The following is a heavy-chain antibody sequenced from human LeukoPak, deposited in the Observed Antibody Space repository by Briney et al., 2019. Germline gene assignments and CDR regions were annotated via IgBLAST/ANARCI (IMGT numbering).Heavy chain of an antibody. Sequence: SETLSLTCTVSGGSISSGGYYWSWIRQHPGKGLEWIGYIYYSGSTYYNPPLKSRVTISVDTSKNQFSLKLSSVTAADTAVYYCARVVATMIVDWGQGTLVTVSS. CDR3: ARVVATMIVD. CDR1: GGSISSGGYY. J-gene: IGHJ4*02. D-gene: IGHD3-22*01. CDR2: IYYSGST. V-gene: IGHV4-31*03.